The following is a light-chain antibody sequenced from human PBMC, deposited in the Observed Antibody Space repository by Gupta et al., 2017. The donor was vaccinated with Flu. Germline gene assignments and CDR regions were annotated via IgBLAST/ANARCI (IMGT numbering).Light chain of an antibody. J-gene: IGKJ2*01. CDR3: MQALQTPYT. CDR1: QSLLHSNGYNY. Sequence: DIVMTQSPLXLPVTPGEPASISCRSSQSLLHSNGYNYLDWYLQRPGQSPQLLIYLGSNRASGVPDRFSGSGSGTDFTLKISRVEAEDVGVYYCMQALQTPYTFGQGTKLEIK. V-gene: IGKV2-28*01. CDR2: LGS.